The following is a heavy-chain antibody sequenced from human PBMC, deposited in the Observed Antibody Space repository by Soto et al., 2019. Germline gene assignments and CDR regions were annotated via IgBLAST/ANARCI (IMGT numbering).Heavy chain of an antibody. D-gene: IGHD6-6*01. Sequence: EVQLAESGGGLAQPGGSLRLSCAASGFTLRGYAMDWVRQAPGKGLEYVSGIRSNGVGTYYANSVQGRFTISRDNSKNTVYLQMGSLRLEDMAVYYCARRARPDFYYMDVWGKGTTVTVSS. V-gene: IGHV3-64*01. J-gene: IGHJ6*03. CDR2: IRSNGVGT. CDR3: ARRARPDFYYMDV. CDR1: GFTLRGYA.